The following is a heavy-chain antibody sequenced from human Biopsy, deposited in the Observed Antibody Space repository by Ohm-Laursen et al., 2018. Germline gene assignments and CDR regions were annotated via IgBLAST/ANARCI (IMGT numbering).Heavy chain of an antibody. D-gene: IGHD2/OR15-2a*01. Sequence: SLRLSCTASGFTLSNSGMHWVRQAPGKGLEWVAAISYDGSKTDYGDSVKGRLNISRDNSKNTLDLQMSSLRVEDTAVYFCAKDKGTFNFYDYGMDVWGQGTPVTVSS. CDR3: AKDKGTFNFYDYGMDV. CDR2: ISYDGSKT. CDR1: GFTLSNSG. V-gene: IGHV3-30*18. J-gene: IGHJ6*02.